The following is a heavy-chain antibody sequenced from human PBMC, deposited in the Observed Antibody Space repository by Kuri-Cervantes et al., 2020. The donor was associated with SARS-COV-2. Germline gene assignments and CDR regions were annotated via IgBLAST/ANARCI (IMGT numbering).Heavy chain of an antibody. CDR2: INHSGST. D-gene: IGHD3-16*02. CDR3: ARESRVSSFDP. Sequence: SQTLSLTCAVYGGSFSGYYWSWIRQPPGKGLEWIGEINHSGSTNYNPSLKSRVTISVDTSKNQFSLKLSSVTAADTAVYYCARESRVSSFDPWGQGTLVTVSS. V-gene: IGHV4-34*01. J-gene: IGHJ5*02. CDR1: GGSFSGYY.